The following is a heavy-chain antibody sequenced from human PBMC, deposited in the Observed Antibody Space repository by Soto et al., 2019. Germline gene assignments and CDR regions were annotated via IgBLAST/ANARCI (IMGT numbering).Heavy chain of an antibody. Sequence: ASVKVSCNASGYTFTSYGISWVRQAPGQGLEWMGWISAYNGNTNYAQKLQGRVTMTTDTSTSTAYMELRSLRSDDTAVYYCARDSYVDVLLWFGELSPFDYWGQGTLVTVSS. D-gene: IGHD3-10*01. CDR1: GYTFTSYG. CDR2: ISAYNGNT. V-gene: IGHV1-18*04. CDR3: ARDSYVDVLLWFGELSPFDY. J-gene: IGHJ4*02.